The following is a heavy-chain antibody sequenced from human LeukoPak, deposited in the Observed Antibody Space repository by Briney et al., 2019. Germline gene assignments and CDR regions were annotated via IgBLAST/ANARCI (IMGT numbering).Heavy chain of an antibody. CDR2: ISYDGSYK. D-gene: IGHD2-2*01. CDR3: AKVRSSRYYYYYMDV. V-gene: IGHV3-30*04. CDR1: GFTFSSYA. Sequence: GGSLRLSCAASGFTFSSYAMHWVRQAPGKGLEWVAVISYDGSYKYHADSVKGRFTISRDNSKNTLYLQMNSLRAEDTAVYFCAKVRSSRYYYYYMDVWGKGTTVTVSS. J-gene: IGHJ6*03.